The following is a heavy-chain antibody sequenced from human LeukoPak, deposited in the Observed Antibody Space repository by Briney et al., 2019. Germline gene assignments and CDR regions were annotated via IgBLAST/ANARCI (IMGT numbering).Heavy chain of an antibody. V-gene: IGHV3-66*01. J-gene: IGHJ4*02. D-gene: IGHD6-13*01. CDR2: IYSGGST. CDR1: GFTVSSNY. CDR3: AKDVNRYSSSWYGQN. Sequence: GGSLRLSCAASGFTVSSNYMSWVRQAPGKGLEWVSVIYSGGSTYYADTVKGRFTISRDNSKNTLYLQMNSLRAEDTAVYYCAKDVNRYSSSWYGQNWGQGTLVTVSS.